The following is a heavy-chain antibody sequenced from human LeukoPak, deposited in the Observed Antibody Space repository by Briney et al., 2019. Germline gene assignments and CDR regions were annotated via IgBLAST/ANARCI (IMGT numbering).Heavy chain of an antibody. CDR1: GFTFSSYA. J-gene: IGHJ4*02. Sequence: GGSLRLSCAASGFTFSSYAMSWVRQAPGKGLEWVSAISGSGGSTYYADFVKGRFTISRDNSKNTLYLQMNSLRAEDTAVYYCAKDVAYDSSGPLDYWGQGTLVTVSS. CDR3: AKDVAYDSSGPLDY. D-gene: IGHD3-22*01. CDR2: ISGSGGST. V-gene: IGHV3-23*01.